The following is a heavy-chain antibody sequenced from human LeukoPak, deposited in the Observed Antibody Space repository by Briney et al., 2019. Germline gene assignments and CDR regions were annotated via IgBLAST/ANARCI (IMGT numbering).Heavy chain of an antibody. J-gene: IGHJ3*02. CDR3: ARGVGIQLWSYYDDAFDI. V-gene: IGHV4-34*01. CDR2: INHSEST. D-gene: IGHD5-18*01. Sequence: PSETLSLTCAVYGGSFSGYYWSWIRQPPGKGLEWIGEINHSESTNYNPSLKSRVTISVDTSKNQFSLKLSSVTAADTAVYYCARGVGIQLWSYYDDAFDIWGQGTMVTVSS. CDR1: GGSFSGYY.